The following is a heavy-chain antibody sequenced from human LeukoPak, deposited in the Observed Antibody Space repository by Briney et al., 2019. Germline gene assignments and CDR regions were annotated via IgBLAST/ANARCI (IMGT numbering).Heavy chain of an antibody. V-gene: IGHV1-2*02. Sequence: GASVKVSCKASGYTFTGNHMHWVRQAPGQGLEWMGWINPNSGGTNYAQKFQGRVIMTRDTSISTAYMELSRLRSDDTAVYYCARDPGVVVPAAPRYYGMDVWGQGTTDTVSS. J-gene: IGHJ6*02. CDR1: GYTFTGNH. CDR3: ARDPGVVVPAAPRYYGMDV. CDR2: INPNSGGT. D-gene: IGHD2-2*01.